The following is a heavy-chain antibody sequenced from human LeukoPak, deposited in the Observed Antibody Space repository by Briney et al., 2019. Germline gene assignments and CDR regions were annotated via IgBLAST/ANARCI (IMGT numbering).Heavy chain of an antibody. CDR1: GFTVSSNY. D-gene: IGHD6-13*01. J-gene: IGHJ6*02. CDR3: ASQSKGIAAAGTRGYYYYYYGMDV. CDR2: IYSGGST. Sequence: GGSLRLSCAASGFTVSSNYMSWVRQAPGKGLEWVSVIYSGGSTYYADSVKGRFTISRDNSKNTPYLQMNTLRAEDTAVYYCASQSKGIAAAGTRGYYYYYYGMDVWGQGTRSPSP. V-gene: IGHV3-66*04.